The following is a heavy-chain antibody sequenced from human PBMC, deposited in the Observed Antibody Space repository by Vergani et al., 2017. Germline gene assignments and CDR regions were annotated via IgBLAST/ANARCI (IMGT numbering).Heavy chain of an antibody. CDR2: IKSDGSST. V-gene: IGHV3-74*01. J-gene: IGHJ4*02. D-gene: IGHD3-22*01. CDR1: GFTFSSYW. CDR3: ARVRYYYDSSGYQPFGY. Sequence: EVQLVESGGGLVQPGGSLRLSCAASGFTFSSYWMHWVRPAPGKGLVWVSRIKSDGSSTSYADSVKGRFTISRDNAKNTLYLQMNSLRAEDTAVYYCARVRYYYDSSGYQPFGYWGQGTLVTVSS.